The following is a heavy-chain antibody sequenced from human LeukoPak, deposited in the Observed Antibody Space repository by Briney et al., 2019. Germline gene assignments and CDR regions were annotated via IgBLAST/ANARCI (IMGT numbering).Heavy chain of an antibody. D-gene: IGHD2-21*02. CDR2: ISGSGDST. V-gene: IGHV3-23*01. J-gene: IGHJ4*02. Sequence: PGGSLRLSCAASGFTFSSYAMSWVRQAPGKGLEWVSAISGSGDSTYYADSVKGRFAISRDNSKNTLYLQMNSLRAEDTAVYYCAKDLAVTGTDFDYWGQGTLVTVSS. CDR1: GFTFSSYA. CDR3: AKDLAVTGTDFDY.